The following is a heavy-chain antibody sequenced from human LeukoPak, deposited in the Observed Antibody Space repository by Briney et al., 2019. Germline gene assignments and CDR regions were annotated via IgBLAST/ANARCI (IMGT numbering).Heavy chain of an antibody. CDR2: ISSSSSTI. J-gene: IGHJ6*02. CDR3: ARDGTGFSSGMGV. V-gene: IGHV3-48*04. CDR1: GFTFSSYS. D-gene: IGHD7-27*01. Sequence: GGSLRLSCAASGFTFSSYSMNWVRQAPGKGLEWVSYISSSSSTIYYADSVKGRFTISRDNAKNSLYLQMNSLRAEDTAVYYCARDGTGFSSGMGVWGQGTTVTVSS.